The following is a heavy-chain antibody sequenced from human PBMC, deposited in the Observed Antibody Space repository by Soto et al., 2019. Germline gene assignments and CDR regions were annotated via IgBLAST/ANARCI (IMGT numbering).Heavy chain of an antibody. Sequence: PSETLSLTCAVSGGSISSTNWWSWVRQPPGRGLEWIGEIYHSGSTNYNPSLKSRVTISVDKSKNQFSLKLTSVTAADTAVYYCASHTKYDYVWGSYRYLDVWGQGTTVTVSS. J-gene: IGHJ6*02. V-gene: IGHV4-4*02. CDR3: ASHTKYDYVWGSYRYLDV. CDR2: IYHSGST. D-gene: IGHD3-16*02. CDR1: GGSISSTNW.